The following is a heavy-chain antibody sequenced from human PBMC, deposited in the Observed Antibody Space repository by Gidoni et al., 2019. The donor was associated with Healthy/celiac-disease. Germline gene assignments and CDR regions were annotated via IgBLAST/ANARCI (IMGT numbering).Heavy chain of an antibody. V-gene: IGHV6-1*01. CDR2: TYYRSKWYN. J-gene: IGHJ4*02. CDR1: GDSVSSNSSA. Sequence: QVQLQHSGPGLVKPSQTLSLTCAIYGDSVSSNSSAWHWIRQSPPRGLEWMGRTYYRSKWYNDYAVAVKSRITINPDTSKNQFSLQLNSVTPEDTAVYYCARDFERGYSYGSKYYFDYWGQGTLVTVSS. CDR3: ARDFERGYSYGSKYYFDY. D-gene: IGHD5-18*01.